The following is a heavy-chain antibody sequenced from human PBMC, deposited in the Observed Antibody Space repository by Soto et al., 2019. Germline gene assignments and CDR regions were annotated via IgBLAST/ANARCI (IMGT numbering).Heavy chain of an antibody. Sequence: ESLKLSLKGSGYRFTSYWIGWVRQMPGKGLEWMGIIYPGDSDTRYSPSFQGQVTISADKSISTAYLQWSRLKASDTAMYYCARRSGSYSVFDWFDLWGQGTLVTVSS. J-gene: IGHJ5*02. V-gene: IGHV5-51*01. CDR1: GYRFTSYW. CDR2: IYPGDSDT. CDR3: ARRSGSYSVFDWFDL. D-gene: IGHD1-26*01.